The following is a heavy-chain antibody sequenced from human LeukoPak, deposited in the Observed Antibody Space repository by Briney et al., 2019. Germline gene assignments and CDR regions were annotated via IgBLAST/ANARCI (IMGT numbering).Heavy chain of an antibody. J-gene: IGHJ3*02. CDR1: GGSISSYY. CDR2: IYYSGST. Sequence: SETLSLTCTVSGGSISSYYWSWIRQPPGKGLEWIGYIYYSGSTNYNPSLKSRVTISVDTSKNQFSLKLSSVTAADTAVYYCARHSTTAGTEYAFDIWGQGTMVTVSS. CDR3: ARHSTTAGTEYAFDI. D-gene: IGHD2-2*01. V-gene: IGHV4-59*08.